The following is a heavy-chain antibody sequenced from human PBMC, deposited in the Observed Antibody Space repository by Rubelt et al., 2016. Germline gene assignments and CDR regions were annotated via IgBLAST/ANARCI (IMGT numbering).Heavy chain of an antibody. CDR2: IDAGNGNT. D-gene: IGHD1-26*01. V-gene: IGHV1-3*01. J-gene: IGHJ4*02. Sequence: QVQLVQSGAEVKKPGASVKVSCKASGYTFTSYAMHWVRQAPGQRLEWMGWIDAGNGNTKYSQKFQGIVTITRDTAASTAYMELSSLRSEDTAVYYCARAQRSYSGSPFDDWGQGTLVTVSS. CDR1: GYTFTSYA. CDR3: ARAQRSYSGSPFDD.